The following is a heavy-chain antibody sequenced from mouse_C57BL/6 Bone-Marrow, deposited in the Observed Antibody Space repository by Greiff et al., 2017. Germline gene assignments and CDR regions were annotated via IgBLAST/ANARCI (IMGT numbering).Heavy chain of an antibody. CDR1: GFTFSSYG. J-gene: IGHJ2*01. CDR3: ARWMRVKDYFDY. V-gene: IGHV5-6*01. D-gene: IGHD2-3*01. Sequence: EVQLVESGGDLVKPGGSLKLSCAASGFTFSSYGMSWVRQTPDKRLEWVATISSGGSYTYYPDSVKGRFTISRDNAKNTLYLQLSSLKSEDTAMYDCARWMRVKDYFDYWGQGTTLTVSS. CDR2: ISSGGSYT.